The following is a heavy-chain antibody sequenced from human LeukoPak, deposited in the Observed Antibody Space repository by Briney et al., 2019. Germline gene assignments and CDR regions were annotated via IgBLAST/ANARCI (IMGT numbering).Heavy chain of an antibody. V-gene: IGHV1-18*04. CDR3: ARDVEQWLVPRHFDY. Sequence: ASVKVSCKASGYTFTGYYMHWVRQAPGQGLEWMGWISAYNGNTNYAQKLQGRVTMTTDTSTSTAYMELRSLRSDDTAVYYCARDVEQWLVPRHFDYWGQGTLVTVSS. CDR1: GYTFTGYY. D-gene: IGHD6-19*01. CDR2: ISAYNGNT. J-gene: IGHJ4*02.